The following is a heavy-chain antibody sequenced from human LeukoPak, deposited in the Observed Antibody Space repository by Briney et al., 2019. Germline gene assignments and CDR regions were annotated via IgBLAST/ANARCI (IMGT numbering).Heavy chain of an antibody. CDR3: ARAGRITIFGRGIDY. V-gene: IGHV4-30-4*01. CDR2: IFHRGGT. CDR1: NDSISSGDYY. Sequence: SETLSLICTVSNDSISSGDYYWNWIRQPPGKGLEWIGYIFHRGGTSYNPSLKSRILFSVDTSQNQFSLKLNSVTAADTAVYYCARAGRITIFGRGIDYWGQGTLVTVSS. J-gene: IGHJ4*02. D-gene: IGHD3-3*01.